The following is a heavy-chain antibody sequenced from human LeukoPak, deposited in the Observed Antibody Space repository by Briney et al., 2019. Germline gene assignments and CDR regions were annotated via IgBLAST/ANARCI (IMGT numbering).Heavy chain of an antibody. J-gene: IGHJ6*03. CDR3: ARAYYDFWSGLIYYYYYYMDV. CDR2: IHHSGSA. D-gene: IGHD3-3*01. CDR1: GASISSNW. V-gene: IGHV4-4*02. Sequence: SETLSLTCAVSGASISSNWWNWVRQPPGKGLEWIGEIHHSGSANYNPSLKSRVTISLDTSENHFSLRLSSVTAADTAVYYCARAYYDFWSGLIYYYYYYMDVWGKGTTVTVSS.